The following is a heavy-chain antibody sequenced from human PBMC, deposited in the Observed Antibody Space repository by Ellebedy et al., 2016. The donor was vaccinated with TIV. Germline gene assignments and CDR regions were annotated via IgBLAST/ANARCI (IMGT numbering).Heavy chain of an antibody. CDR2: IHPSDSDT. D-gene: IGHD2/OR15-2a*01. V-gene: IGHV5-51*01. CDR1: GYSFGRYW. J-gene: IGHJ4*02. CDR3: ARRGGNSYGFDY. Sequence: RESLKISCQASGYSFGRYWIGWARQRPGTGLEWLGIIHPSDSDTRYSPSFQGQVTISADKSINTAYLQWSSLKASDSAMYYCARRGGNSYGFDYWGQGALVTVSS.